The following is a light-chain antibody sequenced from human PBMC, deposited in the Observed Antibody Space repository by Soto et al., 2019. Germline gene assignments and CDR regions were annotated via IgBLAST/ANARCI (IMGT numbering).Light chain of an antibody. V-gene: IGKV3-20*01. CDR3: QQYAASPFT. Sequence: VVLTQSPATLSLSPGERATLSCRASRHVYINALAWYQQKPGRTPTLLIFGASTRATDIPDRFSGTGSGTDFSLTINGVEPEDSAVYYCQQYAASPFTFGPGTRVEI. CDR2: GAS. CDR1: RHVYINA. J-gene: IGKJ3*01.